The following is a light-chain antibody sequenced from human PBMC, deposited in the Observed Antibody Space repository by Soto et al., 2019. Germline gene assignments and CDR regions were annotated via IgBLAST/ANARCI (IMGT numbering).Light chain of an antibody. J-gene: IGKJ4*01. Sequence: EIVLTQSPGTLSLSPGERATLSCRASQSVSSSYLAWYQQKPGQAPRQLIYGASSRATGIPDRFSGSGSGTDFTLTITRLEPEDFAVCYCQHCRTSFGGGARVEIK. V-gene: IGKV3-20*01. CDR1: QSVSSSY. CDR3: QHCRTS. CDR2: GAS.